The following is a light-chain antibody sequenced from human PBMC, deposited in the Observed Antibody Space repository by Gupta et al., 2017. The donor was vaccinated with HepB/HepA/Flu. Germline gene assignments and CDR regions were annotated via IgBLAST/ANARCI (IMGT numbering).Light chain of an antibody. CDR2: GAS. CDR1: QSVRNDY. Sequence: EIVLTQSPGTLSLSPGERATLSCRASQSVRNDYFAWYQQRPGQAPRLLIYGASSRATGIPDRFSGGGSGTDFTLTITRLEPEDFAVYYCQQDDSSRRSFGGGTKVEIK. J-gene: IGKJ4*01. CDR3: QQDDSSRRS. V-gene: IGKV3-20*01.